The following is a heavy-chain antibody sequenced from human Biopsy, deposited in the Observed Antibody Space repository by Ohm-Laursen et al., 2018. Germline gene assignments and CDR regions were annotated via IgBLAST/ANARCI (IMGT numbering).Heavy chain of an antibody. CDR2: IYHSGST. V-gene: IGHV4-38-2*01. CDR3: AGRPWPNAFDI. CDR1: GYSISSGYY. J-gene: IGHJ3*02. D-gene: IGHD5-12*01. Sequence: SETLSLTCAVSGYSISSGYYWGWIRQPPGKGLEWIGSIYHSGSTYYNPSLESRVTISVDTSRNQFSLKLSSVTAADTAVYYCAGRPWPNAFDIWGHGTMVTVSS.